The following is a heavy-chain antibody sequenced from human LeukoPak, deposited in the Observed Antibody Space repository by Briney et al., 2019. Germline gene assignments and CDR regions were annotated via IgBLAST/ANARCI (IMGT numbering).Heavy chain of an antibody. V-gene: IGHV4-34*01. CDR2: INHSGCA. CDR3: ARSAGYSSA. J-gene: IGHJ5*02. Sequence: SETLSLTCAVYGGSFSGYYWSWIRQPPGKGLEWIGEINHSGCANYNSSLKSRVTLSIDTSKNQFSLILSSVTAADTAVYYCARSAGYSSAWGQGTRVTVSS. D-gene: IGHD6-19*01. CDR1: GGSFSGYY.